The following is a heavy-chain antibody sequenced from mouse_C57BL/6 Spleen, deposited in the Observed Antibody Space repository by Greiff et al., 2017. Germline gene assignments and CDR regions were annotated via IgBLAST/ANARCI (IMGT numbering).Heavy chain of an antibody. CDR3: TREYYYGSSCGYFEV. J-gene: IGHJ1*03. V-gene: IGHV1-15*01. CDR1: GYTFTDYE. Sequence: VQLVESGAELVRPGASVTLSCKASGYTFTDYELHWVKQTPVHGLEWIGAIDPETGGTAYNQQFKGKAILTADKSSSTAYMELRSLTSEDSAVYYCTREYYYGSSCGYFEVWGTGTTVTVSS. D-gene: IGHD1-1*01. CDR2: IDPETGGT.